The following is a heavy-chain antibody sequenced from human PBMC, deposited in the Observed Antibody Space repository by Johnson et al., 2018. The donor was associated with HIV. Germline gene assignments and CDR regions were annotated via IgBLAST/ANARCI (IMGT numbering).Heavy chain of an antibody. CDR1: GFTFDEYA. Sequence: VQLVESGGGLVQPGRSLRLSCAASGFTFDEYAMHWVRQAPGQGLEWVSGISWKSGSRGYADSVKGRFSISRDNAKKSLYLQMNSLRPDDTALYYCAKDSSTYAFDIWGQGTMVTVSS. V-gene: IGHV3-9*01. CDR2: ISWKSGSR. D-gene: IGHD6-6*01. CDR3: AKDSSTYAFDI. J-gene: IGHJ3*02.